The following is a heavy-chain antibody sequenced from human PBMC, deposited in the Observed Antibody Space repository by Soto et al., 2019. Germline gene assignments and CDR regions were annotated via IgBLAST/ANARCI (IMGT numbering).Heavy chain of an antibody. CDR3: ASQDYYDSSGYYGRGDDAFDI. V-gene: IGHV5-10-1*01. CDR2: IDPSDSYT. Sequence: PGESLKISCKGPVYSFTSYWISWVRQMPGKGLEWMGRIDPSDSYTNYSPSFQGHVTISADKSISTAYLQWSSLKASDTAMYYCASQDYYDSSGYYGRGDDAFDIWGQGTMVTVSS. CDR1: VYSFTSYW. J-gene: IGHJ3*02. D-gene: IGHD3-22*01.